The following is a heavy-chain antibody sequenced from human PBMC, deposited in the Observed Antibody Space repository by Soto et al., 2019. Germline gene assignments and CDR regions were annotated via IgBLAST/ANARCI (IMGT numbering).Heavy chain of an antibody. CDR2: IKSQAYGGTT. CDR3: GAVLQGPNHHHFDY. CDR1: GFTFSDAW. Sequence: EVQLVESGGDLVKAGGSLRVSCSASGFTFSDAWMNWVRQAPGKGLEWVGHIKSQAYGGTTDFASPVEGRFTISRDDSGKTLYLQMNSLKTDDTAVYYCGAVLQGPNHHHFDYWGQGTLVAVSS. V-gene: IGHV3-15*01. J-gene: IGHJ4*02.